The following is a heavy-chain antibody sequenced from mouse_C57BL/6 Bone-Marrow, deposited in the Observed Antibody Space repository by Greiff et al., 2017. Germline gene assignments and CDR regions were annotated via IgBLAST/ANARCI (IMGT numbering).Heavy chain of an antibody. Sequence: DVKLVESGGGLVKPGGSLTLSCAASGFTFSDYGMHWVRQAPEKGLEWVAYISSGSSTIYYADTVKGRFTISRDNAKNTLFLKMTSLRSEDTAMYYCAREGLGRLDYWGQGTTLTVSS. CDR3: AREGLGRLDY. CDR2: ISSGSSTI. CDR1: GFTFSDYG. V-gene: IGHV5-17*01. J-gene: IGHJ2*01. D-gene: IGHD4-1*01.